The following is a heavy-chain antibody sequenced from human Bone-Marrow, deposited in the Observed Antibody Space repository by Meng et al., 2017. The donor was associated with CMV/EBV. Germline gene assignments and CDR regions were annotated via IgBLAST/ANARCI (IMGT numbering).Heavy chain of an antibody. CDR2: ISASGGGA. CDR1: GFTFSSYA. CDR3: ARSSPLQFDY. V-gene: IGHV3-23*01. Sequence: GESLKISCAASGFTFSSYAMTWVRQAPGKVLEWVSSISASGGGAFYADSEKCRFTIYRDNSMNTLYLPMNTPRAEDTALYYCARSSPLQFDYWGQGTLVTVSS. J-gene: IGHJ4*02.